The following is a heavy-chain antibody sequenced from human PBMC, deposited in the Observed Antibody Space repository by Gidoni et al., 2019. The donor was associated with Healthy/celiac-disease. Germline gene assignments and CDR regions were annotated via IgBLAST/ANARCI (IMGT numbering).Heavy chain of an antibody. Sequence: QVQLQESGPGLVKPSETLSLTCAVSGYSISSGYYWGWIRQPPGKGLEWIGSIYHSGSTYYNPSLKSRVTISVDTSKNQFSLKLSSVTAADTAVYYCARVYWHIVVVTAIPENWFDPWGQGTLVTVSS. CDR3: ARVYWHIVVVTAIPENWFDP. CDR2: IYHSGST. D-gene: IGHD2-21*02. J-gene: IGHJ5*02. V-gene: IGHV4-38-2*01. CDR1: GYSISSGYY.